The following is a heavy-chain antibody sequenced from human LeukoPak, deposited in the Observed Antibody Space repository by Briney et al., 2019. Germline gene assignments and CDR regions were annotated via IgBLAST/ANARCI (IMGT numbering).Heavy chain of an antibody. J-gene: IGHJ6*03. V-gene: IGHV1-69*05. CDR1: GGTFSSYA. CDR3: ARGAGDYEYMDV. CDR2: IIPIFGTA. Sequence: ASVKVSCKASGGTFSSYAISWVRQAPGQGLEWMGGIIPIFGTASYAQKFQGRVTITTDESTSTAYMELSSLRSEDTAVYYCARGAGDYEYMDVWGKGTTVTVSS.